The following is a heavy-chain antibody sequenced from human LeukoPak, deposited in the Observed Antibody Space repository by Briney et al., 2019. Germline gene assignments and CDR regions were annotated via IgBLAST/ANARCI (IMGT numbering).Heavy chain of an antibody. CDR1: GFTFSTYA. CDR3: ARDRSVLRYFDWLSTSSPYGMDV. D-gene: IGHD3-9*01. CDR2: ITGPGGST. V-gene: IGHV3-23*01. Sequence: GGSLRLSCAASGFTFSTYAMSWVRRTPGKGLEWVSAITGPGGSTYYADSVKGRFTISRDNSKNTLYLQMNSLRAEDTAVYYCARDRSVLRYFDWLSTSSPYGMDVWGQGTTVTVSS. J-gene: IGHJ6*02.